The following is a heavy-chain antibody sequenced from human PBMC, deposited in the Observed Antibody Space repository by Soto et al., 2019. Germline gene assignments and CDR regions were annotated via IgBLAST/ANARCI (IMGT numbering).Heavy chain of an antibody. J-gene: IGHJ6*02. D-gene: IGHD6-13*01. CDR2: ISGDNVNR. Sequence: QVHLVQSGVEVKKPGASVKVSCTAHGYNLREYGVSWLRQFPGQGFEWMGWISGDNVNRRSSQRFQARLTMTTVTTTNTASMELRSLRSDDTAVYFCGREGQQLAQEQYFQFNGVDVWGQGTSVTVSS. V-gene: IGHV1-18*01. CDR3: GREGQQLAQEQYFQFNGVDV. CDR1: GYNLREYG.